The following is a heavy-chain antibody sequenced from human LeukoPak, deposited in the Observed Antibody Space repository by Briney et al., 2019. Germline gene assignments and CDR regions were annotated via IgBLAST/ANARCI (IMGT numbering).Heavy chain of an antibody. D-gene: IGHD2-15*01. CDR3: AKQLGYCSDGSCYFPY. CDR2: ISNNGGYT. Sequence: GGSLRLSCAASGFTFSSSAMSWVRQAPGRGLEWVSAISNNGGYTYYADSVQGRFTISRDNSKSTLCLQMNSLRAEDTAVYYCAKQLGYCSDGSCYFPYWGQGTLVTVSS. CDR1: GFTFSSSA. J-gene: IGHJ4*02. V-gene: IGHV3-23*01.